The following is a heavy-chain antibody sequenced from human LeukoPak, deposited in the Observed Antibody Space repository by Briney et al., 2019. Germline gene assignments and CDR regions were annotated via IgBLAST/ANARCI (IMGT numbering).Heavy chain of an antibody. CDR3: ARHRVGSGDTYYDLWRGYSGFDP. CDR2: IYHSGST. Sequence: SETLSLTCAVSGYSISSGYYWGWIRPPPGKGLEWIWSIYHSGSTYYNPSLKSRVTISVDTSKNQFSLKLSSVTAAATAVYYCARHRVGSGDTYYDLWRGYSGFDPWGQGTLVTVSS. J-gene: IGHJ5*02. CDR1: GYSISSGYY. V-gene: IGHV4-38-2*01. D-gene: IGHD3-3*01.